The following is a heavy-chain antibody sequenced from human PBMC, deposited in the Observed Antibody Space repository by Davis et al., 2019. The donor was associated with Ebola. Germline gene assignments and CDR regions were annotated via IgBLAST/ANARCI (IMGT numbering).Heavy chain of an antibody. V-gene: IGHV3-NL1*01. CDR2: IYSGSSK. D-gene: IGHD3-3*01. Sequence: GGSLRLSCLASGFTFSRYGMHWVRQAPGKGLEWVSIIYSGSSKYYADNVRGRFTISRDRSKNTLYLQMNSLGAEDTAVYYCARSRFPYGMDVWGQGTTVTVSS. J-gene: IGHJ6*02. CDR1: GFTFSRYG. CDR3: ARSRFPYGMDV.